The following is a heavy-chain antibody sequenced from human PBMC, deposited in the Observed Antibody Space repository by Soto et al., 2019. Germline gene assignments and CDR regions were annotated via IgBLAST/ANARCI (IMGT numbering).Heavy chain of an antibody. J-gene: IGHJ6*02. V-gene: IGHV3-49*04. CDR3: ARDGDYYCMDV. CDR1: VFTSSDHA. Sequence: EVQLVESGVGVVESGRSLRLSCTFSVFTSSDHALTCVRQAPGKGLEWVALTTSQSYGGTTEYAASVKGRFSISRDDSQNIAYLQMNILQTADTAIYYCARDGDYYCMDVWGQGTTVTVSS. D-gene: IGHD3-3*01. CDR2: TTSQSYGGTT.